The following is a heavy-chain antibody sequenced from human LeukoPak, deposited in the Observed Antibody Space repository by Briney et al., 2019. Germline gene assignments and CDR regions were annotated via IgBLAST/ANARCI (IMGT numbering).Heavy chain of an antibody. V-gene: IGHV4-4*07. CDR2: IYAIGRT. J-gene: IGHJ6*02. D-gene: IGHD2-8*01. CDR1: SGAISGYY. CDR3: ARDPPDEKMANAMDV. Sequence: SQTLSLTCAVSSGAISGYYWSWMRQPAGQALEWIGRIYAIGRTTYNPSLKTRVTMSVATSKNQFSLEVSSVTAADPAVYYCARDPPDEKMANAMDVWGQGTAVTVSS.